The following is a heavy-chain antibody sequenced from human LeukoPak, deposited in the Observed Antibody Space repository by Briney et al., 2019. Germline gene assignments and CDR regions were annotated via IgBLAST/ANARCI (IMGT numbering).Heavy chain of an antibody. V-gene: IGHV4-59*01. CDR1: GGSISSYY. CDR3: ARSRERYWDAFYV. D-gene: IGHD1-14*01. J-gene: IGHJ3*01. CDR2: IYYSGSP. Sequence: PSETLSLTCTVSGGSISSYYWSWIRPPPGKGLEWIGYIYYSGSPNYNPSLKSRVTISVDTSKKQFSLKLSSVTAAGTAVYYCARSRERYWDAFYVWGQGTMVTVSS.